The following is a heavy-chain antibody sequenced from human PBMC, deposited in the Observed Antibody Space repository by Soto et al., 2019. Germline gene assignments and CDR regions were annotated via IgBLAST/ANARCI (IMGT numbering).Heavy chain of an antibody. Sequence: ASVKVSCKASEYTFSNYYIHWVRQAPGQGLDWMGMIYSGGATVYAQKFQGRVTVTRDTSTSTAYMELTSLRSEDTAVYYCARDFSMVVVYPVSWGHGTLVTVSS. CDR3: ARDFSMVVVYPVS. CDR2: IYSGGAT. CDR1: EYTFSNYY. J-gene: IGHJ5*01. V-gene: IGHV1-46*01. D-gene: IGHD3-22*01.